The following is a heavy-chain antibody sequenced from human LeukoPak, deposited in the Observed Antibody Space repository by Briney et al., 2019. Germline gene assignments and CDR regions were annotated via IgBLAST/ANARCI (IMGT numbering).Heavy chain of an antibody. CDR1: GFTFSSYA. V-gene: IGHV3-23*01. CDR2: ISGSGGRT. D-gene: IGHD6-19*01. CDR3: AKEKYSSGFFDY. Sequence: PGGSLRLSCAASGFTFSSYAVSWVRQAPGKGLEWVSAISGSGGRTYYADSVKGRFTISRDNSKNTLYLQMNSLRAEDTAVYFCAKEKYSSGFFDYWGQGTLVTVSS. J-gene: IGHJ4*02.